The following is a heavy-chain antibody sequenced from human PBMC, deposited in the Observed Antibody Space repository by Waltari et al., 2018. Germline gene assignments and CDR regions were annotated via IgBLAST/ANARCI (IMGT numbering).Heavy chain of an antibody. D-gene: IGHD3-10*01. CDR3: AKAHYYGSGSYFTNPDPPYYGMDV. CDR2: ISGSGGST. V-gene: IGHV3-23*01. CDR1: GFTFSSYA. Sequence: EVQLLESGGGLVQPGGSLRLSCAASGFTFSSYAMSWVRQAPGKGLEWVSAISGSGGSTYYADSVKGRFTIARDNSKNSLYLQMNSLRAEDTALYYCAKAHYYGSGSYFTNPDPPYYGMDVWGQGTTVTVSS. J-gene: IGHJ6*02.